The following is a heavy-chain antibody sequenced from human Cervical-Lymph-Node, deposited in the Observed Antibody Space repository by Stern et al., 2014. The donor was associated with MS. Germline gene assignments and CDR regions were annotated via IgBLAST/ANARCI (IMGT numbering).Heavy chain of an antibody. CDR1: GGSVSSSSHY. CDR2: IHYSGRT. J-gene: IGHJ4*02. D-gene: IGHD3-16*01. V-gene: IGHV4-61*01. CDR3: ARDFGSRDH. Sequence: QVQLQESGPGLVKPSETLSLTCTVSGGSVSSSSHYWSWIRQPPGRRLEWIGHIHYSGRTNYNTSLKSRLTISLDTSKNHFSLELKAVTAADTAVYYCARDFGSRDHWGRGTLVTVSS.